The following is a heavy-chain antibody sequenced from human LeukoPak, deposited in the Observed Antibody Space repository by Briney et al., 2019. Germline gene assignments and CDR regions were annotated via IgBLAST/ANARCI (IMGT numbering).Heavy chain of an antibody. CDR1: GFTFSTYA. J-gene: IGHJ4*02. CDR3: ARGSRDSSWPTAPFHY. CDR2: ISSDGSIT. Sequence: QPGRSLRLSCAASGFTFSTYAMHWVRQAPGKGLEWVAVISSDGSITSYGDSVKGRFTISRDNAKNTLYLQMSSLRAEDTAVYYCARGSRDSSWPTAPFHYWGQGTLVTVSS. V-gene: IGHV3-30-3*01. D-gene: IGHD6-13*01.